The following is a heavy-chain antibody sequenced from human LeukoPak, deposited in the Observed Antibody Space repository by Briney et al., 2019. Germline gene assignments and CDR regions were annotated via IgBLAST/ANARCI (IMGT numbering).Heavy chain of an antibody. CDR1: GYSISSGYY. J-gene: IGHJ3*02. CDR2: IHHSGST. D-gene: IGHD3-3*01. Sequence: SETLSLTCIVSGYSISSGYYWGWIRQPPGKGLEWIGNIHHSGSTYYNPSLKSRVTMSVDTSKNQFSLKLSSVTAADTAVYYCARDCRPYDFWSGQPNDAFDIWGQGTMVTVSS. CDR3: ARDCRPYDFWSGQPNDAFDI. V-gene: IGHV4-38-2*02.